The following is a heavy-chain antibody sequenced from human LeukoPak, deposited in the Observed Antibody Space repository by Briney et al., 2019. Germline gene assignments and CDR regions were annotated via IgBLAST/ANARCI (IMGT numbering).Heavy chain of an antibody. Sequence: GGSLGLSCAASGFTFSDYGMHWVRQAPGKGLEWVAFIRYDGSNEYYVDSVKGRFTVSRDNSKNTLYLQMNSLRAEGTAVYYCTKSFWSGYTYYFDYWGQGTLVTVSS. CDR2: IRYDGSNE. D-gene: IGHD3-3*01. CDR1: GFTFSDYG. CDR3: TKSFWSGYTYYFDY. J-gene: IGHJ4*02. V-gene: IGHV3-30*02.